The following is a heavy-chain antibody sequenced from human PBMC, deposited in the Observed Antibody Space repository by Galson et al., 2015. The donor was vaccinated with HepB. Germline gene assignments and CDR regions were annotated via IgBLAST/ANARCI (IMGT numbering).Heavy chain of an antibody. J-gene: IGHJ2*01. CDR3: ARDSTAAPATKHFDL. V-gene: IGHV1-3*04. CDR1: GYSFPSHT. D-gene: IGHD6-13*01. CDR2: MNTYNGNT. Sequence: SVKASWKASGYSFPSHTIHWVRQAPGQSLEWMGWMNTYNGNTKYSQKFQGRVALTRDTSANTAHMELTGLKSEDTAVYYCARDSTAAPATKHFDLWGRGTLVIVSS.